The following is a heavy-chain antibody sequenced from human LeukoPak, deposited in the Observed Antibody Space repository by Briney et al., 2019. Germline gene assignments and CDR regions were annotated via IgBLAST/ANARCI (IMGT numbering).Heavy chain of an antibody. D-gene: IGHD6-13*01. CDR3: ARDPYSSSLDY. Sequence: PGGSLRLSCAASGFTFSSYAMSWVRQAPGKGLEWVAVISYDGSNKYYADSVKGRFTISRDNSKNTLYLQMNSLRAEDTAVYYCARDPYSSSLDYWGQGTLVTVSS. CDR1: GFTFSSYA. J-gene: IGHJ4*02. V-gene: IGHV3-30-3*01. CDR2: ISYDGSNK.